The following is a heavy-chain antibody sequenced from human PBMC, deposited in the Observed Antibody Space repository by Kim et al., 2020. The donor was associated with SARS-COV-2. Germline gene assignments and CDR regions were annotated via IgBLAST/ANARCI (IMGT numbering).Heavy chain of an antibody. J-gene: IGHJ3*02. CDR3: ARGGQRWLQLDAFDI. CDR2: IYYSGST. CDR1: GGSISSYY. D-gene: IGHD5-12*01. Sequence: SETLSLTCTVSGGSISSYYWSWIRQPPGKGLEWIGYIYYSGSTNYNPSLKSRVTISVDTSKNQFSLKLSSVTAADTAVYYCARGGQRWLQLDAFDIWGQGTMVTVSS. V-gene: IGHV4-59*01.